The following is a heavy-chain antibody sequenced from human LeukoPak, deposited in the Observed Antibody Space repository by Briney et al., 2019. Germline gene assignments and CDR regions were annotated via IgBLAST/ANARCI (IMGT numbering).Heavy chain of an antibody. CDR1: GFTFSGFA. D-gene: IGHD1-26*01. V-gene: IGHV3-23*01. J-gene: IGHJ6*01. CDR3: AKMKGHPLPKYYMDV. CDR2: ISGSGDNT. Sequence: GGSLRLSCAVSGFTFSGFAMSWVRRTPGKGLEWVSGISGSGDNTLYADSVKGRFTISRDNSKNTLYLEMNSLRAEDTAIYYCAKMKGHPLPKYYMDVWGQGTTVTVSS.